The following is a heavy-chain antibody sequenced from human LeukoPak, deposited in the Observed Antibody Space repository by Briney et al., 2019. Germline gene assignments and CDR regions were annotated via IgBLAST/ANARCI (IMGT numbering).Heavy chain of an antibody. V-gene: IGHV4-59*01. D-gene: IGHD6-19*01. Sequence: PSETLSLTCTVSGGSISSYYWSWIRQPPGKGLEWIGYIYYSGSTNYNPSLKSRVTISVDTSKNQFSLKLSSVTAADTAVYYCARAYRGWYSSGWYTAFDIWGQGTMVTVSS. CDR3: ARAYRGWYSSGWYTAFDI. CDR2: IYYSGST. J-gene: IGHJ3*02. CDR1: GGSISSYY.